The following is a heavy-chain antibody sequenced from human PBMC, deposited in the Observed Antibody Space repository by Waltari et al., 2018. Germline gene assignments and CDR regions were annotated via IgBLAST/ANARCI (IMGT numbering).Heavy chain of an antibody. CDR1: GFSLSTNGVG. D-gene: IGHD6-19*01. J-gene: IGHJ5*02. CDR3: AHTEQFAPAVWFGP. Sequence: QITFKESGPTLVKPTQPLTLTCTCSGFSLSTNGVGVGWLRQPPGKALEWLANIYWNDDKRYSPSLKSRLTITKDTSKNQVVLTMTNVDPVDTATYFCAHTEQFAPAVWFGPWGQGTLVAVSS. V-gene: IGHV2-5*01. CDR2: IYWNDDK.